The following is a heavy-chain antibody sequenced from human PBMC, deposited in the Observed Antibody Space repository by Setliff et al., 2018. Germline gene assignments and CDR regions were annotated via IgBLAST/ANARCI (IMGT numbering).Heavy chain of an antibody. CDR2: IYSGGST. Sequence: GGSLRLSCAASGFTVSSNYMSWVRQAPGKGLEWVSVIYSGGSTYYADSVKGRFTISRDNAKNSLYLQMNSLRAEDTAVYYCARDQVYGSSWYYYYYGMDVWGQGTTVTVSS. J-gene: IGHJ6*02. V-gene: IGHV3-66*01. CDR3: ARDQVYGSSWYYYYYGMDV. D-gene: IGHD6-13*01. CDR1: GFTVSSNY.